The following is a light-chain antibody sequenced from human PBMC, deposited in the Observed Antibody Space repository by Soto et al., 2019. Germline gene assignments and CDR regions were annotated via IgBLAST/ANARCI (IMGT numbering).Light chain of an antibody. Sequence: DIQMTQSPSTLSASVGDRVTITCRASQSMNDWLAWYQQKPRKAPKVLIYDASSLQSGVPSRFSGSGSGTEFTLTIGSLQPDDVATYYCLRYNAFSQTFGQGTKVEI. CDR3: LRYNAFSQT. CDR2: DAS. CDR1: QSMNDW. J-gene: IGKJ1*01. V-gene: IGKV1-5*01.